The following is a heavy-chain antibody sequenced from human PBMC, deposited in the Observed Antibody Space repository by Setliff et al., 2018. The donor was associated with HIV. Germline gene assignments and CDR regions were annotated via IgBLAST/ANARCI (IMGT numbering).Heavy chain of an antibody. J-gene: IGHJ5*02. D-gene: IGHD1-1*01. CDR1: GVSITRATYY. Sequence: SETLSLTCAVSGVSITRATYYWSWIRHSPGKGLEWIGYIDYSGSAFYNPSLRCRVTVSVDTPKNQFSLKLNSVTATDTAIYYCARHPNWSNNWLDPWGQGTLVTVSS. CDR2: IDYSGSA. CDR3: ARHPNWSNNWLDP. V-gene: IGHV4-39*01.